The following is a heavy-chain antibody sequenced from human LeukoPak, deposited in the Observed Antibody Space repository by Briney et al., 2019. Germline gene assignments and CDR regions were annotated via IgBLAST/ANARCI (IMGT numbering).Heavy chain of an antibody. D-gene: IGHD2-15*01. J-gene: IGHJ4*02. CDR1: GGTFSSYA. V-gene: IGHV1-69*04. CDR2: IIPILGIA. Sequence: GASVKVSCKASGGTFSSYAISWVRQAPGQGLEWMGRIIPILGIANYAQKFQGRVTITADKSTSTAYMELSSLRSEDTAVYYCARVQWWYDFDYWGQGTLVTVSS. CDR3: ARVQWWYDFDY.